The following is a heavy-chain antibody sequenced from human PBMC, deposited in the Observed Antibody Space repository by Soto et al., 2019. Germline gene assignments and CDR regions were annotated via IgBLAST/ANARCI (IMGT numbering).Heavy chain of an antibody. Sequence: PGGSLRLSCAASTFPFSTYWMTWVRQAPGKGLEWVANIHRDEIEKYYMDSAKGRFTISRDNAKNSLYLQMTSLRAEDTAVYYCAGGNALDVWGQGTTVTVSS. CDR1: TFPFSTYW. J-gene: IGHJ6*02. CDR3: AGGNALDV. CDR2: IHRDEIEK. V-gene: IGHV3-7*01.